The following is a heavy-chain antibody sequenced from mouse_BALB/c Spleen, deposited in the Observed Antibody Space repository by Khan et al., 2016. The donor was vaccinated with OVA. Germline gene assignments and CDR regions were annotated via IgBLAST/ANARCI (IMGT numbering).Heavy chain of an antibody. CDR1: GYSITSNYA. D-gene: IGHD2-4*01. Sequence: EVQLQESGPGLVKPFQSLSLTCTVTGYSITSNYAWNWIRQFPGNKLEWVGYISYSGSTSYNPSLKSRISITRDTSKNQFFRQLNSVTTEDTATYYCARGNYDGYAMDYWGQGTSVTVSS. CDR3: ARGNYDGYAMDY. V-gene: IGHV3-2*02. J-gene: IGHJ4*01. CDR2: ISYSGST.